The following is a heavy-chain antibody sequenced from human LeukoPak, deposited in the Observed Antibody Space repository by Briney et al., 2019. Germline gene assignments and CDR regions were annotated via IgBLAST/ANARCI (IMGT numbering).Heavy chain of an antibody. CDR1: GFTFSSYA. D-gene: IGHD3-22*01. J-gene: IGHJ4*02. Sequence: GGSLRLSCAASGFTFSSYAMSWVRQAPGKGLEWVSAISGSGGSTYYADSVKGRFTISRDNSKNTLYLQMNSLRAEDTAVYYCANLYYYDSSGYYCSYYFDYWGQGTLVTVSS. V-gene: IGHV3-23*01. CDR2: ISGSGGST. CDR3: ANLYYYDSSGYYCSYYFDY.